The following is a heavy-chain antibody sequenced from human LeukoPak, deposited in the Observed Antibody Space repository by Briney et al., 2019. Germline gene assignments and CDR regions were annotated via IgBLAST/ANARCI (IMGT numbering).Heavy chain of an antibody. CDR3: ARDPGTEQWLVHAFDI. Sequence: PGGSLRLSCAASGFTVSSNYMSWVRQAPGKGLEWVSYISSSGSTIYYADSVKGRFTISRDNAKNSLYLQMNSLRAEDTAVYYCARDPGTEQWLVHAFDIWGQGTMVTVSS. D-gene: IGHD6-19*01. CDR2: ISSSGSTI. V-gene: IGHV3-11*01. CDR1: GFTVSSNY. J-gene: IGHJ3*02.